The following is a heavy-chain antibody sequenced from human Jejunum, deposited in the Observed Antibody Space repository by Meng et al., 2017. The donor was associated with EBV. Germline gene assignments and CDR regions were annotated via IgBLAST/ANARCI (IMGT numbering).Heavy chain of an antibody. J-gene: IGHJ5*02. CDR1: GGSTSSSSHY. CDR2: IYYSGTT. D-gene: IGHD2-2*02. CDR3: ARGGRFCRSTGCYTIWFDP. Sequence: QVQCEEWCPGLCKTPETLSPPCSVSGGSTSSSSHYWGWIRQPPGKGLEWIGNIYYSGTTYYNPSLENRVFISEDTSKNQFSLKLSSVTAADTAVYYCARGGRFCRSTGCYTIWFDPWGQGTLVTVSS. V-gene: IGHV4-39*07.